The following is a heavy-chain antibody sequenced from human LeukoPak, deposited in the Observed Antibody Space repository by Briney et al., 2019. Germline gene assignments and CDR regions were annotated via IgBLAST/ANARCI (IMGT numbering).Heavy chain of an antibody. J-gene: IGHJ4*02. D-gene: IGHD6-19*01. Sequence: SETLSLTCAVYGGSFSGYYWSWVRQPPGKGLEWIGEINHSGSTNYNPSLKSRVTISLDTSKNQFSLKLSSVTAADTAVYYCARSSGAYSSGWYGGHYYFDYWGQGTLVTVSS. CDR3: ARSSGAYSSGWYGGHYYFDY. CDR1: GGSFSGYY. V-gene: IGHV4-34*01. CDR2: INHSGST.